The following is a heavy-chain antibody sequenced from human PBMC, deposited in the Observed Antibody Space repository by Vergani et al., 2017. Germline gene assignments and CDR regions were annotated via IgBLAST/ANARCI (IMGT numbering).Heavy chain of an antibody. Sequence: EVQLVQSGAEVKKPGESLKISCKASGYSFTSYWIGWVRQMPGKGLEWMGIIYPGDSDTSNSPSFQGQVTISADKSISAAFLHWSSLKGSDTAMYYCARQRYGRGLFDPGGQGTLVTVSS. CDR3: ARQRYGRGLFDP. D-gene: IGHD1-14*01. V-gene: IGHV5-51*01. CDR1: GYSFTSYW. CDR2: IYPGDSDT. J-gene: IGHJ5*02.